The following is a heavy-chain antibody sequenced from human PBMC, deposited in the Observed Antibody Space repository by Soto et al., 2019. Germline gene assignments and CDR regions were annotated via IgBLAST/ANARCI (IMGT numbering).Heavy chain of an antibody. J-gene: IGHJ4*02. Sequence: SETLSLTCTVSGGSISSYYWSWIRQPPGKGLQWIGYIYYSGSTNYNPSLKSRVTISVDRSKNQFSLKLSSVTAADTAVYYCARGQVVAAQHWGQGTLVTVSS. CDR1: GGSISSYY. D-gene: IGHD2-15*01. V-gene: IGHV4-59*12. CDR3: ARGQVVAAQH. CDR2: IYYSGST.